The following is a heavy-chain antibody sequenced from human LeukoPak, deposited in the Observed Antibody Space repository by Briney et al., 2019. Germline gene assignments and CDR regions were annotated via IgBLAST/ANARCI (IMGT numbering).Heavy chain of an antibody. CDR2: INPSGGST. V-gene: IGHV1-46*01. Sequence: GASVKVSCKPSGNTFTTYYMHWVRQAPGQGLEWMTLINPSGGSTSYAQKFQGRVTMTRDTSTSTVYLELSSLRSEDTAVYYCARGWELLSHVGYYFDYWGQGTLVTVSS. CDR3: ARGWELLSHVGYYFDY. J-gene: IGHJ4*02. D-gene: IGHD1-26*01. CDR1: GNTFTTYY.